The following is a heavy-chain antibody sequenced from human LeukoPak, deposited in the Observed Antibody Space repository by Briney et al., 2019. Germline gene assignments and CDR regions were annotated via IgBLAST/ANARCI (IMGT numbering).Heavy chain of an antibody. D-gene: IGHD6-19*01. J-gene: IGHJ3*02. CDR2: ISSSGSTI. CDR3: ARDSSSGWFDAFDI. V-gene: IGHV3-48*03. Sequence: GGSLRLSCAASGFTFSSYEMNWVRQAPGKGLEWVSYISSSGSTIYYADSVKGRFTISRDNAKNSLYLQMNSLRAEDTAVYYCARDSSSGWFDAFDIWGQGTMVTVS. CDR1: GFTFSSYE.